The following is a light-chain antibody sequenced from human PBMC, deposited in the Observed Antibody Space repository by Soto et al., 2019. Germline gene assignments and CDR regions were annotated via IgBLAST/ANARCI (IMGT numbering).Light chain of an antibody. V-gene: IGLV1-44*01. CDR3: AAWDDSLNGRV. Sequence: QSVLTQPPSASGTPGQRFTISCSGSSSHIGSNTVNWYQQLPGTAPKLLIYSNNQRPSGVPDRFSGSKSGTSASLAISGLQSEDEADYYCAAWDDSLNGRVFGGGTKLTVL. CDR2: SNN. CDR1: SSHIGSNT. J-gene: IGLJ3*02.